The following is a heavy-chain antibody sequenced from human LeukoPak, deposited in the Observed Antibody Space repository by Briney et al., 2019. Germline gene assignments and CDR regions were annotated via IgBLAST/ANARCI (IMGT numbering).Heavy chain of an antibody. J-gene: IGHJ2*01. Sequence: PGGSLRLSCAASGFTFSSYGMNWVRQAPGKGLEWVSFVSIGGSFIYYADSVKGRFTISRDDAKNSLYLQMNSLTAEDTAEYYCARNKINTVTTEWYFDLWGRGTLVSVSS. CDR3: ARNKINTVTTEWYFDL. CDR2: VSIGGSFI. D-gene: IGHD4-17*01. CDR1: GFTFSSYG. V-gene: IGHV3-21*01.